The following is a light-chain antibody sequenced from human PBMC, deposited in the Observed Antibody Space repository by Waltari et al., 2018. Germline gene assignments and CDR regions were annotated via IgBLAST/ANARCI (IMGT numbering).Light chain of an antibody. CDR1: QSVSSN. V-gene: IGKV3-15*01. J-gene: IGKJ1*01. CDR3: LHYNNWPPWT. Sequence: EIVMTQSPATLSVSPGERATLSCRASQSVSSNLAWYQQKPGQAPRLLSYGASTRATGIPARFSGSGSGTEFTLTISSLQSEDFAVYYCLHYNNWPPWTFGPGTKVEMK. CDR2: GAS.